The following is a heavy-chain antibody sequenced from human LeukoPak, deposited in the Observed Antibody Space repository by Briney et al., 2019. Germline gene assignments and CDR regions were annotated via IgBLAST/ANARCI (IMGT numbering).Heavy chain of an antibody. CDR2: ISYDGSNK. CDR3: AKDREVGLAFGGVPDAIDY. J-gene: IGHJ4*02. V-gene: IGHV3-30-3*01. Sequence: GRSLRLSCAASGFTFSSYAMHWVRQAPGKGLEWVAVISYDGSNKYYADSVKGRFTISRDNAKNSLYLQMNSLRAEDTALYYCAKDREVGLAFGGVPDAIDYWGQGTLVTVSS. D-gene: IGHD3-16*01. CDR1: GFTFSSYA.